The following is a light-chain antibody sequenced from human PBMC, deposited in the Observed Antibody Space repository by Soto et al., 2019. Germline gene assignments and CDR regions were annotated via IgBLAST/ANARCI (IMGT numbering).Light chain of an antibody. J-gene: IGLJ1*01. CDR1: TSNIGSNT. CDR3: ATWYDSLNAYV. Sequence: QSVLTQPPSASGTPGQRVTISCSGSTSNIGSNTINWYQQLPATAPKLLIYSNNQRPSGVPDRFSGSQSGTSASLAISGLQSEDEADYYCATWYDSLNAYVFGTGTKLTVL. CDR2: SNN. V-gene: IGLV1-44*01.